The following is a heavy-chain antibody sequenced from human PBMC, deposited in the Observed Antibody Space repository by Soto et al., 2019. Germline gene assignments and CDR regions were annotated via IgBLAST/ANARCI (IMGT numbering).Heavy chain of an antibody. CDR3: ARGRYGDY. J-gene: IGHJ4*02. V-gene: IGHV1-18*01. D-gene: IGHD1-1*01. Sequence: QVHLVQSGAEVKKPGASVKVSCKASGYTFTSYGITWVRQAPGQGLEWMGWISAHNGNTDYAQKLQGRVIVTRDTSTSTAYMERRSLISYDTAVYYCARGRYGDYWGQGALVTVSS. CDR2: ISAHNGNT. CDR1: GYTFTSYG.